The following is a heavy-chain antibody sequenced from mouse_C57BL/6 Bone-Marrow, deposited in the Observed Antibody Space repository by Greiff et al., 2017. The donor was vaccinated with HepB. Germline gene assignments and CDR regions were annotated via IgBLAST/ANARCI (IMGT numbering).Heavy chain of an antibody. CDR2: IHPNSGST. V-gene: IGHV1-64*01. Sequence: QVHVKQSGAELVKPGASVKLSCKASGYTFTSYWMHWVKQRPGQGLEWIGMIHPNSGSTNYNEKFKSKATLTVDKSSSTAYMQLSSLTSEDSAVYYCAKKLGRLWGQGTSVTVSS. CDR1: GYTFTSYW. CDR3: AKKLGRL. J-gene: IGHJ4*01. D-gene: IGHD4-1*01.